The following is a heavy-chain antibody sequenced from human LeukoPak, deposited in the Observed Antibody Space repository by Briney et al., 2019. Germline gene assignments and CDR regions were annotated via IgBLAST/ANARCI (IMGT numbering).Heavy chain of an antibody. J-gene: IGHJ4*02. CDR2: IYSGRST. CDR3: VRGDYGDYTLFDY. V-gene: IGHV3-53*01. CDR1: GFTVSSNY. D-gene: IGHD4-17*01. Sequence: GGSLRLSRAASGFTVSSNYMSWVRQAPGKGLEWVAVIYSGRSTYYADSVKGRFTISRDNSKNTLYLQMNSLRAEDTAVYYCVRGDYGDYTLFDYWGQGTLVTVSS.